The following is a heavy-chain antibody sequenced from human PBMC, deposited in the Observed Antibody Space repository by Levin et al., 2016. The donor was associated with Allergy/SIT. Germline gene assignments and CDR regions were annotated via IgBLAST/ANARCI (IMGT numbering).Heavy chain of an antibody. J-gene: IGHJ6*02. D-gene: IGHD2-21*01. CDR1: GFSLSNYW. V-gene: IGHV5-10-1*01. CDR3: ARRSGYCGADCHDDDYHGMDV. Sequence: GESLKISCQASGFSLSNYWISWVRQLPGEGLEWVGKIDPTDSYTDYTPSFRGHVTVSADKSISTAYLQWSSLQASDTAMYYCARRSGYCGADCHDDDYHGMDVWGQGTTVTVSS. CDR2: IDPTDSYT.